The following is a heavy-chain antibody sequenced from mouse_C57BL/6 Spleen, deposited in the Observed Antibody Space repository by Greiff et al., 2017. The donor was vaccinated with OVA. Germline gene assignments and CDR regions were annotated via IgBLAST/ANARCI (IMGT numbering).Heavy chain of an antibody. D-gene: IGHD4-1*01. CDR1: GYAFSSSW. V-gene: IGHV1-82*01. CDR2: IYPGDGDT. CDR3: ASLGGYYAMDH. Sequence: QVQLQQSGPELVKPGASVKISCKASGYAFSSSWMNWVKQRPGKGLEWIGRIYPGDGDTNYNGKFKGKATLTADKSSSTAYMQLSSLTSEDSAVYFCASLGGYYAMDHWGQGTSVTVSS. J-gene: IGHJ4*01.